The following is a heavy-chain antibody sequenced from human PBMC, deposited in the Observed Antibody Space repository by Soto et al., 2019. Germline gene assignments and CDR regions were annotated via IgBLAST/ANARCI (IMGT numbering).Heavy chain of an antibody. CDR1: GYTFTCYG. CDR2: ISAYNGNT. D-gene: IGHD2-2*01. V-gene: IGHV1-18*01. J-gene: IGHJ5*02. Sequence: VKVSCKASGYTFTCYGISWVRQAPGQGLEWMGWISAYNGNTNYAQKLQGRVTMTTDTSTSTAYMELRSLRSDDTAVYYCARVVVVPAASDWFDPWGQGTLVTVSS. CDR3: ARVVVVPAASDWFDP.